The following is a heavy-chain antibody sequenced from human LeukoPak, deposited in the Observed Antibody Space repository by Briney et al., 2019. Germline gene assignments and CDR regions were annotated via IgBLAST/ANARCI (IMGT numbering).Heavy chain of an antibody. V-gene: IGHV1-2*02. CDR2: INPNSGGT. J-gene: IGHJ4*02. D-gene: IGHD2-2*01. CDR1: GYTFTSYD. Sequence: GASVKVSCKASGYTFTSYDIHWVRQATGQGLEWMGWINPNSGGTNYAQKFQGRVTMTRDTSISTAYMELSRLRSDDTAVYYRARVGPAAPFDYWGQGTLVTVSS. CDR3: ARVGPAAPFDY.